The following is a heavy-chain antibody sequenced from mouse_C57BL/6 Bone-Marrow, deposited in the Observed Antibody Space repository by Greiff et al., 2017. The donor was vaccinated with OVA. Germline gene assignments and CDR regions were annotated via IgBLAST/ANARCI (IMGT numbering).Heavy chain of an antibody. CDR2: ISNGGGST. CDR3: ARQAEDY. V-gene: IGHV5-12*01. CDR1: GFTFSDYY. Sequence: DVKLVESGGGLVQPGGSLKLSCAASGFTFSDYYMYWVRQTPEKRLEWVAYISNGGGSTYYPDTVKGRFTISRDNAKNTLYLQMSRLKSEDTAMYYCARQAEDYWGQGTSVTVSS. J-gene: IGHJ4*01.